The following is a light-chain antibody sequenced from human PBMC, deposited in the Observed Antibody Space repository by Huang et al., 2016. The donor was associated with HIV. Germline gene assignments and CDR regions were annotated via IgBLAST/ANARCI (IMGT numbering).Light chain of an antibody. CDR1: QSVSNYY. CDR3: HQYGTPPWT. CDR2: AAS. V-gene: IGKV3-20*01. J-gene: IGKJ1*01. Sequence: EIVLTQSPRSLSLSPGEKATLHCRASQSVSNYYLAWYQQKPGQSPRLLSHAASTRASGSPGRFSGSGSGTAFTLTITRLEPEDSAVYFCHQYGTPPWTFGQGTRVEI.